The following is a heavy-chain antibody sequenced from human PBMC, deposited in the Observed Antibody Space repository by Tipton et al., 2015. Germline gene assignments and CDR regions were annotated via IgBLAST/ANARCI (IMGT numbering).Heavy chain of an antibody. Sequence: SLRLSCAASGFIFSSFGMNWVRQAPGKGLEWVAVISWDGRNKYYADSVKGRFTVSRDTSKNTLYLQMNSLRAEDSAVYYCAGGIVGAYDAFDVWGQGTMVTVSS. J-gene: IGHJ3*01. CDR2: ISWDGRNK. CDR1: GFIFSSFG. V-gene: IGHV3-30*03. D-gene: IGHD1-26*01. CDR3: AGGIVGAYDAFDV.